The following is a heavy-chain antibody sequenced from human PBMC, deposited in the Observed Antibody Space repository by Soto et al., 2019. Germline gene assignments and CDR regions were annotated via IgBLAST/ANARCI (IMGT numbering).Heavy chain of an antibody. CDR1: GFSFSDSA. J-gene: IGHJ4*02. Sequence: EVQLVGSGGGWVQPGGSLKLSCSGSGFSFSDSARHWVRQASGQGLEWVGRIRDKANHYATAYDVSVRGRFTISRDDSENTAYLQLNSLNTEDTAVYYCTRPPSGTYGDDSDYWGQGTLVTVSS. CDR2: IRDKANHYAT. V-gene: IGHV3-73*02. D-gene: IGHD1-26*01. CDR3: TRPPSGTYGDDSDY.